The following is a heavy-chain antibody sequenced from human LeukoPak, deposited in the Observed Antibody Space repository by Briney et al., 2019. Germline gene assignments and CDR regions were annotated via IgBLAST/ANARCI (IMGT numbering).Heavy chain of an antibody. CDR3: ARGGGIAARRNWFDP. CDR2: INHSGST. D-gene: IGHD6-6*01. Sequence: SETLSLTCAVYGGSFNGYYWSWIRQPPGKGLEWIGEINHSGSTNYNPSLKSRVTISVDTSKNQFSLKLSSVTAADTAVYYCARGGGIAARRNWFDPWGQGTLVTVSS. V-gene: IGHV4-34*01. J-gene: IGHJ5*02. CDR1: GGSFNGYY.